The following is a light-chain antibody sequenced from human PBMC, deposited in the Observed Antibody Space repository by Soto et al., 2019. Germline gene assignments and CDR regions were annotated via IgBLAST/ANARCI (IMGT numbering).Light chain of an antibody. J-gene: IGKJ1*01. CDR3: QQYHNSPRT. CDR1: QSVPSWY. Sequence: EIVLTQSPGTLSLSPGERATLSCRASQSVPSWYLAWYQQKPGQAPRLLIYAASSRATGVPDRFGGSGSGKDFTLTISKREPEDFAMYYCQQYHNSPRTFGQGTKVEI. V-gene: IGKV3-20*01. CDR2: AAS.